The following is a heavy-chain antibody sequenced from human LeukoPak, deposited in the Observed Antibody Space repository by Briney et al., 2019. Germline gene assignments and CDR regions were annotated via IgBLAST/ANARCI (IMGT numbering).Heavy chain of an antibody. D-gene: IGHD1-7*01. CDR1: GGAISSNY. Sequence: PSETLSLTCTVSGGAISSNYWSWIRQPPGKGLEWIGYIYYSGSTNYNPSLKSRVTISVDTSKNQFSLKVTSVTAADTAVYYCARGNGDWNYGCWFDPWGQGTLVTVSS. CDR3: ARGNGDWNYGCWFDP. V-gene: IGHV4-59*01. CDR2: IYYSGST. J-gene: IGHJ5*02.